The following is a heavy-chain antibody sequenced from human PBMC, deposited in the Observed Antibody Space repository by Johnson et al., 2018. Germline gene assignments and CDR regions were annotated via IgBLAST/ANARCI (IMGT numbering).Heavy chain of an antibody. CDR2: ISYDGSNK. CDR1: GFTFSSYG. J-gene: IGHJ3*02. V-gene: IGHV3-30*18. D-gene: IGHD3-10*01. CDR3: AKESYYGSGGRRAFAI. Sequence: QVQLVESGGGVVQPGRSLRLSCAASGFTFSSYGMHWVRQAPGKGLEWVAVISYDGSNKYYADSVKGRFTISRGNSKNTLYLQMNSLGAEDTAVYYCAKESYYGSGGRRAFAIWVQGTMVTVSS.